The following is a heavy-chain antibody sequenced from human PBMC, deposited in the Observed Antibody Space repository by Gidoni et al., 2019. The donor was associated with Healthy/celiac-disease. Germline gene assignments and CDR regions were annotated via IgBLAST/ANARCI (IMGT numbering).Heavy chain of an antibody. V-gene: IGHV3-21*01. D-gene: IGHD3-3*01. CDR1: GFTFSSYS. CDR2: ISSSSSYL. Sequence: EVQLVESGGGLVKPGGSLRLSCAASGFTFSSYSMNWVRQAPGKGLTWVSSISSSSSYLYYADSVKGLFTISRDNAKNSLYLQMNSLRAEDTAVYYCARDGKPYYDFWSTEGGVGYYYYGMDVWGQGATVTVSS. CDR3: ARDGKPYYDFWSTEGGVGYYYYGMDV. J-gene: IGHJ6*02.